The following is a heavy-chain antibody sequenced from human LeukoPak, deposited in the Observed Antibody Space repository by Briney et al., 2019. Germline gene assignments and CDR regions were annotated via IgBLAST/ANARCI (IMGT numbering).Heavy chain of an antibody. Sequence: GGSLRLSCVASGLSVRGSYMSWVRQAPGKGLEWDSVIYSGDRTYYADSVKGRFTISRDTSKNTLYLQMNNLRADDTAMYYCTRDLTGTTWSENDYWGQGTLVTISS. CDR2: IYSGDRT. CDR3: TRDLTGTTWSENDY. V-gene: IGHV3-53*01. CDR1: GLSVRGSY. D-gene: IGHD6-13*01. J-gene: IGHJ4*02.